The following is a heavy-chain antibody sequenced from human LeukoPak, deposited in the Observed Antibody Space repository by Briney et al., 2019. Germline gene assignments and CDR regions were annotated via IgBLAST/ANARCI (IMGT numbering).Heavy chain of an antibody. CDR3: ARAHNWKYGSFDF. CDR1: RFTSSSYS. D-gene: IGHD1-7*01. CDR2: ISSSSSYI. Sequence: GGSLRLSCAASRFTSSSYSMNWVRQAPGKGLEWVSCISSSSSYIYYADSVKGRFTISRDNAKNSLYLQMNSLRAEDTAVYYCARAHNWKYGSFDFWGQGTLVTVSS. J-gene: IGHJ4*02. V-gene: IGHV3-21*01.